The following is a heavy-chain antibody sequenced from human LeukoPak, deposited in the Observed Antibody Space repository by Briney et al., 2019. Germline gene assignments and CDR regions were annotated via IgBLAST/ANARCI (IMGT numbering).Heavy chain of an antibody. CDR3: ARVAAAGFAYDKFDP. CDR2: INPSGAST. J-gene: IGHJ5*02. D-gene: IGHD6-13*01. Sequence: ASVKVSCKASGYTFISYYMHWVRQAPGQGLEWMGIINPSGASTNYAQKFQGRVNMTRDTSTNTVYMELGSLRSEDTAVYYCARVAAAGFAYDKFDPWGQGTLVTVSS. CDR1: GYTFISYY. V-gene: IGHV1-46*01.